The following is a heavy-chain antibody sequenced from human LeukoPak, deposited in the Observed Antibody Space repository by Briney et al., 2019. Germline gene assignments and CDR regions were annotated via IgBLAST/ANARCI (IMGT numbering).Heavy chain of an antibody. CDR2: ISSSSSYI. Sequence: PGGSLRLSCAASGFTFSSYSMNWVRQAPGKGLEWASSISSSSSYIYYADSVKGRFTISRDNAKNSLYLQMNSLRAEDTAVYYCATRVVVTAMGSFDYWGQGTLVTVSS. CDR1: GFTFSSYS. D-gene: IGHD2-21*02. V-gene: IGHV3-21*01. J-gene: IGHJ4*02. CDR3: ATRVVVTAMGSFDY.